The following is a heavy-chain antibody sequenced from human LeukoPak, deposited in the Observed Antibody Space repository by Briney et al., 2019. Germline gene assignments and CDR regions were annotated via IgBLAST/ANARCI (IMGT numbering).Heavy chain of an antibody. Sequence: GASVKVSCKASGYTFTSYDINWVRRATGQGLEWMGWMNPNSGNTGYAQKFQGRVTMTRNTSISTAYMELSSLRSEDTAVYYCARAKELWFGEQMGYWGQGTLVTVSS. CDR1: GYTFTSYD. V-gene: IGHV1-8*01. D-gene: IGHD3-10*01. CDR3: ARAKELWFGEQMGY. J-gene: IGHJ4*02. CDR2: MNPNSGNT.